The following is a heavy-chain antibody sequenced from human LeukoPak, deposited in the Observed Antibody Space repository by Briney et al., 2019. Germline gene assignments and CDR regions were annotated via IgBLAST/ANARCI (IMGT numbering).Heavy chain of an antibody. D-gene: IGHD3-9*01. Sequence: GASVKVSCKASGYTFTSYGISWVRQAPGQGLEWMGWISAYNGNTNYAQKLQGRVTMTTDTSTSTAYMELRSLRSDDTAVYYCARAPLRDILTGYSYFDYWGQGTLVTVSS. J-gene: IGHJ4*02. CDR2: ISAYNGNT. CDR3: ARAPLRDILTGYSYFDY. V-gene: IGHV1-18*01. CDR1: GYTFTSYG.